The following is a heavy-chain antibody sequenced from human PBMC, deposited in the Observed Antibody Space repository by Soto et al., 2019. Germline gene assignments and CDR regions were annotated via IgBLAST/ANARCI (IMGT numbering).Heavy chain of an antibody. CDR3: ARALVVAATNFDY. J-gene: IGHJ4*02. D-gene: IGHD2-15*01. V-gene: IGHV3-11*06. CDR1: GFTFSDYY. Sequence: GGSLRLSCAASGFTFSDYYMSWIRQAPGKGLEWVSYISSSSSYTNYADSVKGRFTISXXXXXXSXYXQXXXLRAXDTAVYYCARALVVAATNFDYWGQGTLVTVSS. CDR2: ISSSSSYT.